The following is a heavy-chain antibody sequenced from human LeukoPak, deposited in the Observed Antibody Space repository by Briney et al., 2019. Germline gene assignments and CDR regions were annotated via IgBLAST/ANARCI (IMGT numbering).Heavy chain of an antibody. CDR3: ARARFLEWLPYGMDV. J-gene: IGHJ6*02. CDR1: GYTFTGYY. V-gene: IGHV1-2*02. Sequence: ASVKVSCKASGYTFTGYYMHWVRQAPGQGLEWMGWINPNSGGTNYAQEFQGRVTMTRDTSISTAYMELSRLRSDDTAVYYCARARFLEWLPYGMDVWGQGTTVTVSS. CDR2: INPNSGGT. D-gene: IGHD3-3*01.